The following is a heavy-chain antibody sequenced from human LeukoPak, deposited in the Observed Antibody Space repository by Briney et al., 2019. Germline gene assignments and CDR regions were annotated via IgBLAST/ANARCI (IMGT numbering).Heavy chain of an antibody. CDR1: GYTFTSYG. CDR2: ISAYNGNT. CDR3: ARWVLTGYYNDY. D-gene: IGHD3-9*01. V-gene: IGHV1-18*04. J-gene: IGHJ4*02. Sequence: ASVKVSCKASGYTFTSYGISWVRQAPGQGLEWMGWISAYNGNTNYAQKLQGRVTMTTDTSTSTAYMELRSLRSGDTAVYYCARWVLTGYYNDYWGQGTLVTVSS.